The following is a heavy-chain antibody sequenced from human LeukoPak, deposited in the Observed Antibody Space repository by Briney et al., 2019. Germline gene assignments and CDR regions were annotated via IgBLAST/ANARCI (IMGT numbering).Heavy chain of an antibody. CDR1: GFIFSSYA. Sequence: PGGSLRLSCAASGFIFSSYAMSWVSQAPGKGLEWVSTISGSGGSTYYADSVKGRFTISRDNSKNTVYLQMNSLRAEDTAVYYCAKDPSCINDVCHGDCDYCGQGTLVTVSS. V-gene: IGHV3-23*01. CDR3: AKDPSCINDVCHGDCDY. CDR2: ISGSGGST. J-gene: IGHJ4*02. D-gene: IGHD2-8*01.